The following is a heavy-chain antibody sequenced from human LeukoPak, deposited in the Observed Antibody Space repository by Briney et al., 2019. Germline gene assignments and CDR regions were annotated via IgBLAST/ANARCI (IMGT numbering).Heavy chain of an antibody. J-gene: IGHJ4*02. CDR1: GFTFSTYA. CDR3: AKEYDSGGYGAYFDY. Sequence: GSLRLSCAASGFTFSTYAMAWVRQPPGKGLEWVSTISGAAVSTYYADSVRGRFTISRDNSKNTLYLQMNSLGPEDTAVYYCAKEYDSGGYGAYFDYWGQGTLVTVSS. D-gene: IGHD3-10*01. CDR2: ISGAAVST. V-gene: IGHV3-23*01.